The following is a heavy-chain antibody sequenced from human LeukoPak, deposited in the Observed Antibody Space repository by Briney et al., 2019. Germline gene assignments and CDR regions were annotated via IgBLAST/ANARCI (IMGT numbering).Heavy chain of an antibody. CDR2: ISYDGSNE. J-gene: IGHJ4*02. V-gene: IGHV3-30*18. D-gene: IGHD3-3*01. CDR3: AKNVLRFLEWLFDY. CDR1: GFTFSSYG. Sequence: GGSLRLSCAASGFTFSSYGMHWVRQAPGKGLEWVAVISYDGSNEYYADSVKGRFTISRDNSKNTLYLQMNSLRAEDTAVYYCAKNVLRFLEWLFDYWGQGTLVTVSS.